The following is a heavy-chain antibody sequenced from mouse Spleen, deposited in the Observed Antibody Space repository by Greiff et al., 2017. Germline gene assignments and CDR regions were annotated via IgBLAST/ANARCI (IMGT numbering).Heavy chain of an antibody. CDR1: GFNIKDYY. Sequence: EVQLQQSGAELVRSGASVKLSCTASGFNIKDYYMHWVKQRPEQGLAWIGWIDPENGDPEYAPKFQGKATMTADTSSNTAYLQLSSLTSEDTAVYYCNEGLVEYFDYWGQGTTLTVSA. CDR3: NEGLVEYFDY. V-gene: IGHV14-4*02. J-gene: IGHJ2*01. CDR2: IDPENGDP. D-gene: IGHD1-1*01.